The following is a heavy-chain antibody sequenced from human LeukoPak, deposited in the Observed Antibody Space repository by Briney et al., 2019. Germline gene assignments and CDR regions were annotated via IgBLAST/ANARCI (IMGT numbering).Heavy chain of an antibody. Sequence: PGGSLRLSCAASGFTFDDYGMSWVRQVPGKGLEWVANIKQDGSEKKYVDSVKGRFTISRDNAKNLVYLQMHSLRAEDTAVYYCASGYSYDLFDYWGQGTLVTVSS. J-gene: IGHJ4*02. V-gene: IGHV3-7*01. CDR2: IKQDGSEK. CDR3: ASGYSYDLFDY. CDR1: GFTFDDYG. D-gene: IGHD5-18*01.